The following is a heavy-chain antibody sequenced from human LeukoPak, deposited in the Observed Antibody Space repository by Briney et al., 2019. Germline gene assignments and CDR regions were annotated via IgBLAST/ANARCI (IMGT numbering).Heavy chain of an antibody. D-gene: IGHD3-22*01. CDR1: GFTFSSYA. CDR3: AKVKHYYDSSGYSYYFDY. CDR2: ISGSGGST. V-gene: IGHV3-23*01. J-gene: IGHJ4*02. Sequence: PGGSLRLSCAASGFTFSSYAMSWVRQAPGKGLEWVSAISGSGGSTYYADSVKGRFTISRDNSKNTLYLQMNSLRAEDTAVYYCAKVKHYYDSSGYSYYFDYWGQGTLVTVSS.